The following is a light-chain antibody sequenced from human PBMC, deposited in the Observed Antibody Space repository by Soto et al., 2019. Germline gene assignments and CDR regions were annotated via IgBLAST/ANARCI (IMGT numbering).Light chain of an antibody. Sequence: QSVLIQPPSASGTPGQRVTISCSGGTSNIGSRYVYWYQQLPGTAPKLLIYRNSQRPSGVPDRFSGSKSGTSASLAISGLRPEDEADYYWAAWEDSLRHDVFGTGTKVTVL. V-gene: IGLV1-47*01. CDR1: TSNIGSRY. J-gene: IGLJ1*01. CDR3: AAWEDSLRHDV. CDR2: RNS.